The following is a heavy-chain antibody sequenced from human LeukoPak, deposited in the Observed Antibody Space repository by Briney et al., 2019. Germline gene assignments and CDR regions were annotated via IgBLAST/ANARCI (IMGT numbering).Heavy chain of an antibody. CDR2: IDPSDSYT. Sequence: GESLKISCKGSGYIFTNYWISWVRQMPGKGLEWMGRIDPSDSYTNYSPSFQGHVTISADKSVSTAHLQWSSLKASDTAIYYCARLRGYTYGYSDYWGQGTLVTVSS. V-gene: IGHV5-10-1*01. J-gene: IGHJ4*02. CDR3: ARLRGYTYGYSDY. D-gene: IGHD5-18*01. CDR1: GYIFTNYW.